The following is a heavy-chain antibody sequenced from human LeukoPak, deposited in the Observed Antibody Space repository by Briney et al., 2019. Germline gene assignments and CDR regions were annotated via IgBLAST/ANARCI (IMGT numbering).Heavy chain of an antibody. V-gene: IGHV1-8*02. CDR2: MNPNSGNT. D-gene: IGHD3-10*01. Sequence: EASVKVSCKASGGTFSSYAINWVRQATGQGREWMGWMNPNSGNTGYAQKFQGRVTMTRNTSISTAYMELSSLRSEDTAVYYCARFNGRGVSNDYWGQGTLVTVSA. J-gene: IGHJ4*02. CDR3: ARFNGRGVSNDY. CDR1: GGTFSSYA.